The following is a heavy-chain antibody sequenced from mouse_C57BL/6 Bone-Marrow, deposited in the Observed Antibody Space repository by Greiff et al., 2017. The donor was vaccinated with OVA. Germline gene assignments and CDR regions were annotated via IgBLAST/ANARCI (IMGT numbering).Heavy chain of an antibody. V-gene: IGHV1-81*01. Sequence: QVHLQQSGAELARPGASVKLSCKASGYTFTSYGISWVKQRPGQGLEWIGEIYPRSGNTYYNEKFKGKATLTADKSSSTAYMELRSLTSEDSAVYFCAGWDYYWAYWGQGTLVTVSA. CDR3: AGWDYYWAY. CDR2: IYPRSGNT. CDR1: GYTFTSYG. J-gene: IGHJ3*01. D-gene: IGHD1-1*01.